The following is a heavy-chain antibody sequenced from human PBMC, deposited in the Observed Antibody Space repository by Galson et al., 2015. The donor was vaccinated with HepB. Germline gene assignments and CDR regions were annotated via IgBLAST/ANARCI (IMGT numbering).Heavy chain of an antibody. CDR3: ARDGITMVRGVIITLFDY. J-gene: IGHJ4*02. CDR1: GYTFTSYA. D-gene: IGHD3-10*01. CDR2: INTNTGNP. Sequence: SVKVSCKASGYTFTSYAMNWVRQAPGQGLEWMGWINTNTGNPTYAQGFTGRFVFSLDTSVSTAYPQISSLKAEDTAVYYCARDGITMVRGVIITLFDYWGQGTLVTVSS. V-gene: IGHV7-4-1*02.